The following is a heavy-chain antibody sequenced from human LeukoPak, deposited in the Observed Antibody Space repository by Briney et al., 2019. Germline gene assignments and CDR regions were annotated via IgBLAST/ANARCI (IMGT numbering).Heavy chain of an antibody. CDR1: VLTFGDAW. J-gene: IGHJ4*02. Sequence: PVGSLRLSCAASVLTFGDAWITWVRQAPGKGLEWVARIISQTSGGTTDYAAPVRGRFTISRDDSKSTLYLQMNSLKTEDTAQYYCATSRYYHGSTGYSYFDFWGQGTLVTVSS. CDR2: IISQTSGGTT. CDR3: ATSRYYHGSTGYSYFDF. V-gene: IGHV3-15*01. D-gene: IGHD3-22*01.